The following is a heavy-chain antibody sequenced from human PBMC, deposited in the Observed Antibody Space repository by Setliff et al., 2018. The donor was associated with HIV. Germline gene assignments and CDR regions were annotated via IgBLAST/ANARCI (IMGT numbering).Heavy chain of an antibody. CDR2: IFHTGSS. D-gene: IGHD4-17*01. V-gene: IGHV4-59*01. J-gene: IGHJ4*02. Sequence: PSETLSLTCSVSGGSMSNYYWSWVRQPPGKGLEWMGDIFHTGSSTYNPALKSRFSLSVDTSKNQFSLRLSAVTAADTAGYYCASLTDYGGDSGSHWGQGTLVTVSS. CDR3: ASLTDYGGDSGSH. CDR1: GGSMSNYY.